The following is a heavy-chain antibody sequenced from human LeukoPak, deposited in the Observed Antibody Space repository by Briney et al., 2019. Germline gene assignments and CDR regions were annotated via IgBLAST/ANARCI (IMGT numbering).Heavy chain of an antibody. CDR1: GFTFSTYP. CDR2: ISSSGSST. V-gene: IGHV3-23*01. J-gene: IGHJ4*02. D-gene: IGHD3-22*01. CDR3: AKSQEDDSSGYYYSNFDY. Sequence: GGSLRLSCAASGFTFSTYPMSWVRQAPGKGLEWVSSISSSGSSTSYADSVKGRFTISRDNAKNTLYLQMNSLRVEDTAVYYCAKSQEDDSSGYYYSNFDYWGQGTLVTVSS.